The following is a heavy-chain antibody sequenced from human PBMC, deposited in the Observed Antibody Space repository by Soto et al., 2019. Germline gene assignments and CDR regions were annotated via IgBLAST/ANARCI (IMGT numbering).Heavy chain of an antibody. D-gene: IGHD3-3*01. CDR2: INAGNGNT. CDR3: ARSSGGNFGIIIEGSNWFDT. CDR1: GYTFTSYA. V-gene: IGHV1-3*01. J-gene: IGHJ5*02. Sequence: ASVKVSCKASGYTFTSYAMHWVRQAPGQRLEWMGWINAGNGNTKYSQKFQGRVTMTRDTSRSTVYMELRSLRSDDTAIYYCARSSGGNFGIIIEGSNWFDTWGQGTLVTVSS.